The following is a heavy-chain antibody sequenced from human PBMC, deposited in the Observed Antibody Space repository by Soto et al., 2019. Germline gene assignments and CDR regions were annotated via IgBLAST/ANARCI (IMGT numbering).Heavy chain of an antibody. Sequence: HPXGSLRLSCAASGFTFSKYAMHWVRQARGTGLEWVAVISNDGSNPYYADSVKGRFTISRDNSKNTLYLQMNSLREEDTAVYYCARTGYDRSGYFVEYYFDYWGQGTLVTVSS. D-gene: IGHD3-22*01. V-gene: IGHV3-30-3*01. J-gene: IGHJ4*02. CDR2: ISNDGSNP. CDR1: GFTFSKYA. CDR3: ARTGYDRSGYFVEYYFDY.